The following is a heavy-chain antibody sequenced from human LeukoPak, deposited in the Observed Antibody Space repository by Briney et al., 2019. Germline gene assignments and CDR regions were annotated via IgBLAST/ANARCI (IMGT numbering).Heavy chain of an antibody. CDR1: GFTFSNYG. V-gene: IGHV3-30*03. CDR2: ISYGGSNK. Sequence: PGRSLSLSCAASGFTFSNYGMHWVRQAPGKGLEWVAVISYGGSNKYYADSVKGRFTISRDNSRNTLYLQMNSLRAEDTAVYYCARGLGRELDGAFDIWGQGTMVTVSS. J-gene: IGHJ3*02. CDR3: ARGLGRELDGAFDI. D-gene: IGHD3-10*01.